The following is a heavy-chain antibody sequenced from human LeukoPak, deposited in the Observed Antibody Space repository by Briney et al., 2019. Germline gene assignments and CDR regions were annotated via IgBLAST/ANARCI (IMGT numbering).Heavy chain of an antibody. CDR2: ISASGDNT. J-gene: IGHJ4*02. Sequence: PGGSLRLSCAASGFTFSSYVMSWVRQAPGKGLEWVSAISASGDNTYYADSVKGRFTISRDNSKNTLYLQMNSLRAEDTAVYYCAKDGYSSNWSTFDYWGQGTLVTVSS. V-gene: IGHV3-23*01. CDR1: GFTFSSYV. CDR3: AKDGYSSNWSTFDY. D-gene: IGHD6-13*01.